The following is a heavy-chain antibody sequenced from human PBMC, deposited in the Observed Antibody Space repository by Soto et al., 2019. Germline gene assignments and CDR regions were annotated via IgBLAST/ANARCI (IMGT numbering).Heavy chain of an antibody. J-gene: IGHJ4*02. V-gene: IGHV1-8*01. CDR3: AKVSRKGSAIDFDY. CDR1: GYTFSNYD. D-gene: IGHD3-10*01. Sequence: QVQLVQSGAELKKPGASVKVSCKASGYTFSNYDMNWVRQATGQGPEWIGWVNPNNGDTGYSQKFQGRVTLTTDISTTTAYMELTIVRSEDTAIYYCAKVSRKGSAIDFDYWGQGTLITVSS. CDR2: VNPNNGDT.